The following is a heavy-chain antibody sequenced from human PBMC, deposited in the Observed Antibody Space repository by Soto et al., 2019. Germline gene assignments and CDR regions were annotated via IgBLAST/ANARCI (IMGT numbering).Heavy chain of an antibody. CDR3: AKADSTEYGSWTYYKGYDAFDI. J-gene: IGHJ3*02. CDR1: GFTFSRYG. CDR2: ISYDGSNK. Sequence: QVQLVESGGGVVQPGRSLRLSCAASGFTFSRYGMHWVRQAPGKGLEWVAVISYDGSNKYYADSVKGRFTISRDNSKNTLYLQMNSLRAEDTAVYYCAKADSTEYGSWTYYKGYDAFDIWGQGTMVTVSS. V-gene: IGHV3-30*18. D-gene: IGHD3-10*01.